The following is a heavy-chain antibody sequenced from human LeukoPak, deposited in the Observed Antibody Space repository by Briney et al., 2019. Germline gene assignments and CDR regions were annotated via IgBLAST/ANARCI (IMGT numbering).Heavy chain of an antibody. J-gene: IGHJ6*03. CDR2: ISAYNGNT. V-gene: IGHV1-18*01. CDR1: GYTFTSYG. Sequence: GASVKVSCKVSGYTFTSYGISWVRPAHGQGLEWMGWISAYNGNTNYAQKLQGRVTMTTDTSTSTAYMELRSLRSDDTAVYYCARDGSTVTVSYYYYYYMDVWGKGTTVTISS. CDR3: ARDGSTVTVSYYYYYYMDV. D-gene: IGHD4-11*01.